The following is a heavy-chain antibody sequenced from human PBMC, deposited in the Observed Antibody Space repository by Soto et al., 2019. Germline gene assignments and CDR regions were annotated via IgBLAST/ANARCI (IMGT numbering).Heavy chain of an antibody. V-gene: IGHV3-15*07. D-gene: IGHD2-21*01. CDR2: IKSKTDGGTT. J-gene: IGHJ4*02. CDR1: GFTFSNAW. Sequence: EVQLVESGGGLVKPGGSLRLSCAASGFTFSNAWMNWVRQAPGKGLEWVGRIKSKTDGGTTYYAAPVKGRFTISREDSKNTLYLQMNSLKTEDTAVYYCIVRYPYYFDYWGQGTLVTVSS. CDR3: IVRYPYYFDY.